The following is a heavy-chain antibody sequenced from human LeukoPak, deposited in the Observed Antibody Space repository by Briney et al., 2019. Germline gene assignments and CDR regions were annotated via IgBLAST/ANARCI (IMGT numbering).Heavy chain of an antibody. CDR2: IIPIFGTA. CDR1: GGTFSSYA. CDR3: AREFKGSGKSSFDY. V-gene: IGHV1-69*05. J-gene: IGHJ4*02. Sequence: ASVKVPCKASGGTFSSYAISWVRQAPGQGLEWMGRIIPIFGTANYAQKFQGRVTITTDESTSTAYMELSSLRSEDTAVYCCAREFKGSGKSSFDYWGQGTLVTVSS. D-gene: IGHD3-10*01.